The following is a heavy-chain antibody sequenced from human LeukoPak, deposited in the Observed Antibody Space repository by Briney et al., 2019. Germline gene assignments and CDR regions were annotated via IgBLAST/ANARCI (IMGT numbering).Heavy chain of an antibody. CDR3: AKDCDGYNEGYFDY. CDR1: GFTFSSYG. Sequence: GGSLRLSCAASGFTFSSYGMHWVRQAPGKGLEWVAVIWYDGSNKYYADSVKGRFTISRDNSKNTLYLQMNSLRAEDTAVYYCAKDCDGYNEGYFDYWGQGTLVTVSS. CDR2: IWYDGSNK. D-gene: IGHD5-24*01. V-gene: IGHV3-33*06. J-gene: IGHJ4*02.